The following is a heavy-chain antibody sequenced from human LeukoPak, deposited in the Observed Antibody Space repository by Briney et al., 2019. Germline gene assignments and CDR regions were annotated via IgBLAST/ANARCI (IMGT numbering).Heavy chain of an antibody. CDR1: GGSISTQY. CDR3: ANSLGGKNAFHI. J-gene: IGHJ3*02. CDR2: VYYTGST. V-gene: IGHV4-59*08. Sequence: SETLSLTCTVSGGSISTQYWTWIRQPPGKGLEWIGSVYYTGSTNYNPSLKSRVSISVDTSKNQFSLKLTSVTAADTAVYYCANSLGGKNAFHIWGQGTMVTVSS. D-gene: IGHD4-23*01.